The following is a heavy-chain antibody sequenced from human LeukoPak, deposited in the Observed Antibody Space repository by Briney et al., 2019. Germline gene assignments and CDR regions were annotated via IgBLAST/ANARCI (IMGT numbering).Heavy chain of an antibody. Sequence: SETLSLTCTVSGGSISSGGYYWSWIRQHPGKGLEWIGYIYYSGSTYYNPSLKSRVTISVDTSKNQFSLKLSSVTAADTAVYYCARGGGGYPELFDYWGQGTLVTVSS. V-gene: IGHV4-31*03. D-gene: IGHD2-15*01. CDR1: GGSISSGGYY. CDR3: ARGGGGYPELFDY. CDR2: IYYSGST. J-gene: IGHJ4*02.